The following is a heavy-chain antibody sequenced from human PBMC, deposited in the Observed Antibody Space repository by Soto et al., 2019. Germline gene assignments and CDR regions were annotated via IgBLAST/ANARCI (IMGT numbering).Heavy chain of an antibody. CDR1: GYTFSNFW. J-gene: IGHJ4*02. CDR2: IYPGDHET. CDR3: ARSPRSSPYFDY. D-gene: IGHD6-13*01. Sequence: ESLQLCPQCCGYTFSNFWIVRVRQLPGKGLEWMGIIYPGDHETRYSPSFHGKVTISADKSINNAYLQWNSLEASDTAFYFCARSPRSSPYFDYWGQGALVTV. V-gene: IGHV5-51*01.